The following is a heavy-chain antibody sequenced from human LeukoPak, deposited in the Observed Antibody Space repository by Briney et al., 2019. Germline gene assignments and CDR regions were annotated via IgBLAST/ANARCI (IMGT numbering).Heavy chain of an antibody. CDR1: GYTFTSYG. D-gene: IGHD2-2*02. CDR3: AIGGGYCSSTSCYTGIIRGWFDP. J-gene: IGHJ5*02. CDR2: VGAYNGNA. Sequence: ASVKVSCKASGYTFTSYGISWVRQAPGQGLEWMGWVGAYNGNANYAQKLQGRVTMTTDTSTNTAYMELRSLRSDDTAVYYCAIGGGYCSSTSCYTGIIRGWFDPWGQGTLVTVSS. V-gene: IGHV1-18*01.